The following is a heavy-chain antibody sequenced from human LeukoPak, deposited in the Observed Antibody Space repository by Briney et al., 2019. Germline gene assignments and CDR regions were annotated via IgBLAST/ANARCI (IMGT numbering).Heavy chain of an antibody. CDR1: GLTFSSDA. J-gene: IGHJ4*02. Sequence: PGGSLRLSCAASGLTFSSDAMHWVRQAPGKGLEWVAVISYDGSNKYYADSVKGRFTISRDNSKNTLYLQMNSLGAEDTAVYYCARDLGAMDRGPFDYWGQGTLVTISS. CDR2: ISYDGSNK. V-gene: IGHV3-30-3*01. D-gene: IGHD3-10*01. CDR3: ARDLGAMDRGPFDY.